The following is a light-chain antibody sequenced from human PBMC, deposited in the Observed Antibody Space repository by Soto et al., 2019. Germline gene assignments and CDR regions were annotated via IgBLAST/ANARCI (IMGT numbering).Light chain of an antibody. CDR1: NIGSKS. V-gene: IGLV3-21*04. CDR2: YDS. CDR3: QVWDSSSDHYVV. Sequence: SSELTQPPSVSVAPGKTARITCGGNNIGSKSVHWYQQKPGQAPVLVIYYDSDRPSGIPERFSGSNSGNTATLTISRVEAGDEAAYYCQVWDSSSDHYVVFGGGTKLTVL. J-gene: IGLJ2*01.